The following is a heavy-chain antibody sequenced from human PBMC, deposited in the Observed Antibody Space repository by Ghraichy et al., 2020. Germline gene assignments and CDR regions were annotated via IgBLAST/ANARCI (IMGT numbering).Heavy chain of an antibody. CDR2: IYYSGST. V-gene: IGHV4-30-4*07. Sequence: SETLSLTCAVSGGSISSGGYSWRWIRQPPGKGLEWIGYIYYSGSTYYNPSLKSRVTISVDTSKNQLSLKLSSVTAADTAVYYCAREQDAMDVWGKGTTVTVSS. CDR3: AREQDAMDV. J-gene: IGHJ6*04. CDR1: GGSISSGGYS.